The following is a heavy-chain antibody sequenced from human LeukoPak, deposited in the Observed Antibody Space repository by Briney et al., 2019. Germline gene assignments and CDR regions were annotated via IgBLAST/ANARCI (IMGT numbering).Heavy chain of an antibody. CDR2: IYPGDSDT. Sequence: PGESLKISCKGSGYSFTSYWIGWVRQMPGKGLEWMGIIYPGDSDTRYSPSFQGQVTISADKSISTAYLQWSSLKASDTAMYYCARQGRIVVVTTTHDAFDIWGQGTMVTVSS. CDR3: ARQGRIVVVTTTHDAFDI. J-gene: IGHJ3*02. CDR1: GYSFTSYW. V-gene: IGHV5-51*01. D-gene: IGHD2-21*02.